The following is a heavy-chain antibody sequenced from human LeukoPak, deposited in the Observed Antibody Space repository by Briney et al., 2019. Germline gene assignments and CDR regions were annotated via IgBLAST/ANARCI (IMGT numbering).Heavy chain of an antibody. J-gene: IGHJ4*02. CDR2: ITSDGSSA. CDR1: GFIFNNYD. CDR3: ARYHTALNY. D-gene: IGHD5-18*01. Sequence: GGSLRLSCAASGFIFNNYDMHWVRQAPGKGLEWVALITSDGSSAYYADSVKGRFTISRDNSKNTLYLQMNNVRVEDTAVYFCARYHTALNYWGQGTLVTASP. V-gene: IGHV3-30*03.